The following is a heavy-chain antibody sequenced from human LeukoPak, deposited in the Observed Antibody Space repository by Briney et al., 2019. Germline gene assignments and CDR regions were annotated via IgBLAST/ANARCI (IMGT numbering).Heavy chain of an antibody. CDR1: GGSIRNYY. D-gene: IGHD5-18*01. V-gene: IGHV4-59*03. CDR3: AKSRGYSYKYYFDY. Sequence: PSETLSLTCTVSGGSIRNYYWSWIRQPPGKGLEWIGYIYYSGSTNYNPSLKSRVTISVDTSKNQFSLKLSSVTAADTAVYYCAKSRGYSYKYYFDYWGQGTLVTVSS. J-gene: IGHJ4*02. CDR2: IYYSGST.